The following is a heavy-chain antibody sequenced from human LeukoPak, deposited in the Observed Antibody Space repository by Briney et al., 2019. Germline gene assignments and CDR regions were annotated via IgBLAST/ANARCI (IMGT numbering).Heavy chain of an antibody. CDR2: IYYSGST. J-gene: IGHJ4*02. CDR1: GGSISSYY. D-gene: IGHD1-26*01. CDR3: ARGVNSGYFDY. V-gene: IGHV4-59*01. Sequence: SETLSLTCTVSGGSISSYYWTWIRQPPGKGLEWIGYIYYSGSTNYNPSLKSRVTISVDTSKNQFSLKLTSVTAADTAVYYCARGVNSGYFDYCGQGALVTVSS.